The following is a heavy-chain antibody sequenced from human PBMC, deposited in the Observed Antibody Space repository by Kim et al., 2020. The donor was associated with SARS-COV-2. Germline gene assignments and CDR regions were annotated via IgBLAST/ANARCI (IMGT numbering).Heavy chain of an antibody. Sequence: SVKVSCKASGGTFSSYAISWVRQAPGQGLEWMGGIIPIFGTANYAQKFQGRVTITADESTSTAYMELSSLRSEDTAVYYCATLTYCGGDCYTPRDYWGQGTLVTVSS. CDR3: ATLTYCGGDCYTPRDY. CDR2: IIPIFGTA. D-gene: IGHD2-21*02. V-gene: IGHV1-69*13. CDR1: GGTFSSYA. J-gene: IGHJ4*02.